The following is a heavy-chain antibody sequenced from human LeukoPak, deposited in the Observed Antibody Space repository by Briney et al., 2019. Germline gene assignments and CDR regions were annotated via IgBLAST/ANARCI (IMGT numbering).Heavy chain of an antibody. D-gene: IGHD3-22*01. CDR1: GDSISNNFYY. Sequence: SETLSLTCSVFGDSISNNFYYWGWIRQTPGEGLAWIASIDYTGTTYYNPSFKSRVSISMDTSKNQFSLKLSSVTAADTAVYYCAQGYYDSRSTKGGNWFDPWGQGTLVTVSS. V-gene: IGHV4-39*07. CDR2: IDYTGTT. J-gene: IGHJ5*02. CDR3: AQGYYDSRSTKGGNWFDP.